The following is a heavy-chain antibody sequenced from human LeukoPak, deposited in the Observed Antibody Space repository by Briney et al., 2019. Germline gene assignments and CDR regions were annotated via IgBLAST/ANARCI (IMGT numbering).Heavy chain of an antibody. J-gene: IGHJ5*02. V-gene: IGHV3-9*01. CDR3: AREVVPAARANWFDP. CDR1: GFTFDDYA. CDR2: ISWNSSSI. D-gene: IGHD2-2*01. Sequence: PGGSLRLSCAASGFTFDDYAMHWVRQAPGKGLEWVSGISWNSSSIGYADSVKGRFTISRDNAKNSLYLQMNSLRAEDTALYYCAREVVPAARANWFDPWGQGTLVTVSS.